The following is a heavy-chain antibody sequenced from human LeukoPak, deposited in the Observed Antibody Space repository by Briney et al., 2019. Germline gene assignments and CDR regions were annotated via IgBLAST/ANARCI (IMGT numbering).Heavy chain of an antibody. V-gene: IGHV3-43D*03. CDR1: GFTFDDYA. J-gene: IGHJ6*03. D-gene: IGHD2-21*02. Sequence: GGSLRLSCAASGFTFDDYAMHWVRQAPGKGLEWVSLINWDGGSTYYADSVKGRFTISRDNSKNSLYLQMNSLRAEDTALYYCAKDAAIHYYYYYYMDVWGKGTTVTVSS. CDR2: INWDGGST. CDR3: AKDAAIHYYYYYYMDV.